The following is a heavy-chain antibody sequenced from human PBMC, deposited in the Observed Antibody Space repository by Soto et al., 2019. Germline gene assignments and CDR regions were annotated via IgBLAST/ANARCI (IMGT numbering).Heavy chain of an antibody. J-gene: IGHJ4*02. D-gene: IGHD1-26*01. CDR3: ASDVGLVGAADS. CDR1: GYTFTGYY. V-gene: IGHV1-2*02. Sequence: SVKVSCKASGYTFTGYYIHWVRQAPGQRLEWMGRIYPISGGTKYAQKFQGRVTMTRDTSINTAFMELSSLTSDDTAVYYCASDVGLVGAADSWSQGTRVTVSS. CDR2: IYPISGGT.